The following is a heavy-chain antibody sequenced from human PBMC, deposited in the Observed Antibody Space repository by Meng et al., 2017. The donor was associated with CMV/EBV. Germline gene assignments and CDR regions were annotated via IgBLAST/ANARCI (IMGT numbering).Heavy chain of an antibody. CDR1: GFTFDDHA. CDR3: AKNKWRHIVVVPGFDY. Sequence: SLKISCAASGFTFDDHAMHWVRQAPGKGLEWVSGISWNSGSIGYADSVKGRFTISRDNAKNSLYLQMNSLRAEDTALYYCAKNKWRHIVVVPGFDYWGQGTLVTVSS. CDR2: ISWNSGSI. J-gene: IGHJ4*02. V-gene: IGHV3-9*01. D-gene: IGHD2-2*01.